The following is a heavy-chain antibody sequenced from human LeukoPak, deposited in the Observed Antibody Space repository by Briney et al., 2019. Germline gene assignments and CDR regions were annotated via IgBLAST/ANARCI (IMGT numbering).Heavy chain of an antibody. D-gene: IGHD3-3*01. J-gene: IGHJ3*02. V-gene: IGHV1-2*02. CDR3: ARGNRITIFGVVIIGPDAFDI. CDR1: GYTFTGYY. Sequence: GASVTVSCKASGYTFTGYYMHWVRQAPGQGLEWMGWINPNSGGTNYAQKFQGRVTMTRDTTISTAYMELSRLRSDDTPVYYCARGNRITIFGVVIIGPDAFDIWGQGTMVTVSS. CDR2: INPNSGGT.